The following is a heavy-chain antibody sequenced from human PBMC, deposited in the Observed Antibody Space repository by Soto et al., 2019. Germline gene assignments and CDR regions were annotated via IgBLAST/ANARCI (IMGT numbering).Heavy chain of an antibody. CDR1: GGSISSSSYY. CDR3: ARENIVVVVAATTDAFDI. Sequence: SETLSLTCTVSGGSISSSSYYWGWIRQPPGKGLEWIGSIYYSGSTYYNPSLKSRVTISVDTSKNQFSLKLSSVTAADTAVYYCARENIVVVVAATTDAFDIWGQGTMVTVSS. J-gene: IGHJ3*02. CDR2: IYYSGST. D-gene: IGHD2-15*01. V-gene: IGHV4-39*02.